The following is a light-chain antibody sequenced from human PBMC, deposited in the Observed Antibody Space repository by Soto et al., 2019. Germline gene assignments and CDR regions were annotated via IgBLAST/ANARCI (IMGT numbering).Light chain of an antibody. CDR1: QSLRSK. CDR2: DSS. V-gene: IGKV3-15*01. CDR3: QQYVDWPFIT. Sequence: EIVMTQSPATLSVSPGDGATLSCRASQSLRSKLAWYQHKPGQSPRLLTYDSSTRATGLPARFSGSGSGTEFTITISSLQSEDFAIYFCQQYVDWPFITFGGGTQVEIK. J-gene: IGKJ4*01.